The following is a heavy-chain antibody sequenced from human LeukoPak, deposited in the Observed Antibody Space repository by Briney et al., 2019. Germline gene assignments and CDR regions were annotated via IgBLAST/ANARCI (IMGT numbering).Heavy chain of an antibody. CDR2: IYYSGST. V-gene: IGHV4-59*01. J-gene: IGHJ4*02. D-gene: IGHD5-24*01. CDR1: GGSISSYY. CDR3: ARGRIDGYNLLNFDY. Sequence: SETLSLTCTVSGGSISSYYWSWIRQPPGKGLEWVGYIYYSGSTNYNPSLKSRVTISVDTSKNQFSLKLSSVTAADTAVYYCARGRIDGYNLLNFDYWGQGTLVTVSS.